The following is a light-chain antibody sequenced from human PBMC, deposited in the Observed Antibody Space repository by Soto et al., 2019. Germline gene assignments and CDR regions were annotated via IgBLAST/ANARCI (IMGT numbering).Light chain of an antibody. V-gene: IGLV2-23*02. J-gene: IGLJ1*01. CDR3: CSYAGSSTPYV. CDR1: SSDVGSYNL. Sequence: QSALTQPASVSGSPGQSITISCTGTSSDVGSYNLVSWYQQHPGKAPKLMIYEVSKRPSGVSNRFSGSKSGNTASLTISGLPAEDGAGYYCCSYAGSSTPYVFGTGTKLTVL. CDR2: EVS.